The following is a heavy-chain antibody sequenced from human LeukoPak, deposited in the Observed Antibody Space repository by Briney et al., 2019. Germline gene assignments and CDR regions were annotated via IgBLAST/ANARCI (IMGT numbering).Heavy chain of an antibody. Sequence: ASVKVSFKASGGTFGSYVISWVRQAPGQGLEWMGGIIPIFGTAHYAQKFQGRLTITADESTSTVYMKMSRLRSEDTAMYYCAKEGDTALVTGSFDLWGRGTLVTVSA. V-gene: IGHV1-69*13. CDR3: AKEGDTALVTGSFDL. CDR1: GGTFGSYV. D-gene: IGHD5-18*01. CDR2: IIPIFGTA. J-gene: IGHJ2*01.